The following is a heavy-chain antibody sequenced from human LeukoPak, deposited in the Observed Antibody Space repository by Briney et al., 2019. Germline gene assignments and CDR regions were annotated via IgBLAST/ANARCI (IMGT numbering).Heavy chain of an antibody. Sequence: PGGSLRLSCTASGFTFGDYAMSWVRQAPGKGLEWVGFIRSKAYGGTTEYAASVKGRFTISRDDSKSIAYLQMNSLKTEDTAVYYCTRDRGIAARPADEDFDYWGQGTLVTVSS. V-gene: IGHV3-49*04. CDR1: GFTFGDYA. D-gene: IGHD6-6*01. J-gene: IGHJ4*02. CDR2: IRSKAYGGTT. CDR3: TRDRGIAARPADEDFDY.